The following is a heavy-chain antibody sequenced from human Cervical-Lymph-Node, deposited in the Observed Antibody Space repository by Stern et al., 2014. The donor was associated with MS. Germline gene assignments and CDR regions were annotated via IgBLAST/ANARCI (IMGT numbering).Heavy chain of an antibody. CDR1: GYTFTNNW. V-gene: IGHV5-51*04. CDR3: ASPPPRRKWDDPNYGMDV. J-gene: IGHJ6*02. CDR2: IYPDDKDI. Sequence: EVQLVESGAEVKKPGESLKISCKGSGYTFTNNWIAWVRQMPGKGLEWMGIIYPDDKDIRYRPSLQGQVPIPANKPIGPASLRWSSLKPAASAVYYCASPPPRRKWDDPNYGMDVWGQGTTVTVSS. D-gene: IGHD1-1*01.